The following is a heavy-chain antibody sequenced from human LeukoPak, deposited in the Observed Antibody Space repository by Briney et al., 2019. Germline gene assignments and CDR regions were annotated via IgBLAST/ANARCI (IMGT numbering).Heavy chain of an antibody. D-gene: IGHD3-22*01. J-gene: IGHJ5*02. V-gene: IGHV4-31*03. Sequence: PSETLSLTCTVSGGSISSGGYYWSWIRQHPGKGLEWIGYIYYSGSTYYNPSLKSRVTISVDTSKNQFSLKLSSVTAADTAVYYCARDLDDSSGYDHWGQGTLVTVSS. CDR1: GGSISSGGYY. CDR2: IYYSGST. CDR3: ARDLDDSSGYDH.